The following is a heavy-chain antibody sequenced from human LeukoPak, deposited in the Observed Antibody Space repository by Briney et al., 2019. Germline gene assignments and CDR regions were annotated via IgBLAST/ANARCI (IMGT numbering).Heavy chain of an antibody. D-gene: IGHD3-22*01. J-gene: IGHJ4*02. V-gene: IGHV1-69*13. Sequence: SVKVSCKASGGTFSSYAISWVRQAPGQGLEWMGGIIPIFGTANYAQKFQGRVTITADESTSTAYMELSSLRSEDTAVYYCAVTKSSGYRNPERFDYWGQGTLVTVSS. CDR2: IIPIFGTA. CDR3: AVTKSSGYRNPERFDY. CDR1: GGTFSSYA.